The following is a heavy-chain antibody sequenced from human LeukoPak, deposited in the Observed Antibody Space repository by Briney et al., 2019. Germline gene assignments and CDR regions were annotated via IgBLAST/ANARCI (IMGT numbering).Heavy chain of an antibody. D-gene: IGHD3-3*01. J-gene: IGHJ6*03. CDR3: ASSSIGLTIGYYYYYMDV. Sequence: KVSCKASGGTFSSYAISWVRQAPGQGLEWMGGIIPIFGTANYAQKFQGRVTITTDEYTSTAYMELSSLRSEDTAVYYCASSSIGLTIGYYYYYMDVWGKGTTVTVSS. V-gene: IGHV1-69*05. CDR1: GGTFSSYA. CDR2: IIPIFGTA.